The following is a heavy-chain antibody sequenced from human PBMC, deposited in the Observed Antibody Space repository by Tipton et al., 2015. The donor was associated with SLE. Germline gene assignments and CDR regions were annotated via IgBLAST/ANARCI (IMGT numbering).Heavy chain of an antibody. CDR3: ASRTGIAVDY. V-gene: IGHV4-31*03. D-gene: IGHD6-19*01. CDR1: GGSISSGGYY. CDR2: IYYSGST. Sequence: TLSLTCTVSGGSISSGGYYWSWIRQHPGKGLEWIGYIYYSGSTYYNPSLKSRVTISVDTSKNQFSLKLSSVTAADTAVYYCASRTGIAVDYWGQGTLVTVSS. J-gene: IGHJ4*02.